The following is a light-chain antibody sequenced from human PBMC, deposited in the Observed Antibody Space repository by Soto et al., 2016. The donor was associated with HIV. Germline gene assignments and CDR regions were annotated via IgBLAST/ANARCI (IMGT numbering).Light chain of an antibody. V-gene: IGKV1-39*01. CDR1: QSISTY. CDR3: QQSYSTPHT. CDR2: DAS. Sequence: DIQLTQSPSSLSASVGDRVTITCRASQSISTYLNWYQQKPGRAPKLLISDASSLQSGVPSRFSGRGSGTDFTLTISSLQPEDFATYYCQQSYSTPHTFGQGTKLEIK. J-gene: IGKJ2*01.